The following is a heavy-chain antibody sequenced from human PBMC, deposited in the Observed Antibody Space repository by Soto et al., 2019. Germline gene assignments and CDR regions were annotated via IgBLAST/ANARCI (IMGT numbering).Heavy chain of an antibody. Sequence: QVQLQESGPGLVKPSGTLSLTCTVSGGSMSSSNWWNWVRQSPGKGLEWIGEAHHSGRTNYNPSLXSXVXIXXDTSKNHFSLTLSSVTAADTAVYYCARSEATGLDYWGQGTLVTVSS. CDR1: GGSMSSSNW. CDR2: AHHSGRT. CDR3: ARSEATGLDY. D-gene: IGHD1-26*01. V-gene: IGHV4-4*02. J-gene: IGHJ4*02.